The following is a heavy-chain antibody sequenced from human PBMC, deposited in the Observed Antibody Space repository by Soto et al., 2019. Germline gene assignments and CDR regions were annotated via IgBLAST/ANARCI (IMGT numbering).Heavy chain of an antibody. CDR2: INHSGST. Sequence: PSETLSLTCAVYGGSFSGYYWSWIRQPPGKGLEWIGEINHSGSTNYNPSLKSRVTISVDTSKNQFSLKLSSVTAADTAVYYCARAQSGYCTNGVCQNWFDPWGQGTLVTVPQ. CDR3: ARAQSGYCTNGVCQNWFDP. V-gene: IGHV4-34*01. J-gene: IGHJ5*02. CDR1: GGSFSGYY. D-gene: IGHD2-8*01.